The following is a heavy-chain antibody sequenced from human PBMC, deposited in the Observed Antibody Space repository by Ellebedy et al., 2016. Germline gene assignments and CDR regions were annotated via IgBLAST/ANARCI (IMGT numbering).Heavy chain of an antibody. J-gene: IGHJ4*02. CDR2: IKQDGSEK. V-gene: IGHV3-7*01. CDR3: VSQIALGY. CDR1: GFAFSSHW. D-gene: IGHD3-22*01. Sequence: GESLKISXAASGFAFSSHWMGWVRQAPGKGLEWVAKIKQDGSEKNYVDSVKGRFTISRDNAKNTLYLQMNSLRAEDTAVYYCVSQIALGYWGQGTLVTVSS.